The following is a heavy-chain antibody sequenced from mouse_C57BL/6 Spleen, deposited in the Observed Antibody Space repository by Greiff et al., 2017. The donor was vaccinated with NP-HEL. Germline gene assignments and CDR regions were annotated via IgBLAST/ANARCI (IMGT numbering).Heavy chain of an antibody. V-gene: IGHV1-52*01. D-gene: IGHD2-5*01. Sequence: QVQLQQPGAELVRPGSSVKLSCKASGYTFTSYWMHWVKQRPIQGLEWIGNIDPSDSETHYNQKFKDKATLTVDKSSSTAYMQLSSLTSEDSAVYYCARGDSNYLAWFAYWGQGTLVTVSA. J-gene: IGHJ3*01. CDR1: GYTFTSYW. CDR2: IDPSDSET. CDR3: ARGDSNYLAWFAY.